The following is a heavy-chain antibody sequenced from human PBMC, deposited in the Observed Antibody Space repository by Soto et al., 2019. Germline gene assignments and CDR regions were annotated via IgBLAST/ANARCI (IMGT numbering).Heavy chain of an antibody. CDR1: GFTFSSYA. J-gene: IGHJ6*02. Sequence: GGSLRLSCAASGFTFSSYAMSWVRQAPGKGLEWVSAISGSGGSTYYADSVKGRFTISRDNSKNTLYLQMNSLRAEDTAVYYRAKDHSSGWYGMDVWGQGTTVTVSS. CDR2: ISGSGGST. D-gene: IGHD6-19*01. CDR3: AKDHSSGWYGMDV. V-gene: IGHV3-23*01.